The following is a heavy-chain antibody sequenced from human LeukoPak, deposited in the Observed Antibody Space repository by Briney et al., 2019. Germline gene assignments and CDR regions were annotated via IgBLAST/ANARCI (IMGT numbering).Heavy chain of an antibody. CDR2: INSDGSTT. V-gene: IGHV3-74*01. CDR3: TRRVSATRWFDP. D-gene: IGHD2-15*01. CDR1: GFTFSSYW. Sequence: GGALRLSCAASGFTFSSYWMHWVRQPPGKGLVWVSRINSDGSTTNYADSVKGRFTISRDNAENTLYLQMNSLRVEDTAVYYCTRRVSATRWFDPWGQGTLVTVSS. J-gene: IGHJ5*02.